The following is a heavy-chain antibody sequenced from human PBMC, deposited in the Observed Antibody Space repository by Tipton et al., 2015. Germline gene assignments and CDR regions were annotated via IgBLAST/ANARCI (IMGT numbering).Heavy chain of an antibody. CDR2: VSYSGST. CDR1: GGSISSYY. Sequence: TLSLTCTVSGGSISSYYWSWIRQPPGKGLEWIGSVSYSGSTKYNPSLQSRVIILVDMSKNQFSLKLNSVTAADTAMYYCARDNYRGYCPGESCFNWFDPWGQGTLVTVSS. J-gene: IGHJ5*02. D-gene: IGHD2-15*01. V-gene: IGHV4-59*01. CDR3: ARDNYRGYCPGESCFNWFDP.